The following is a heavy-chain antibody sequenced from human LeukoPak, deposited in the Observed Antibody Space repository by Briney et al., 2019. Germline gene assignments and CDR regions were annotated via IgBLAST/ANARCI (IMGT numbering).Heavy chain of an antibody. V-gene: IGHV4-34*01. J-gene: IGHJ5*02. CDR2: INHSGST. CDR1: GGSFSGYY. Sequence: SETLSLTCAVYGGSFSGYYWSWIRQPPGKGLEWIGEINHSGSTNYNPSLKSRVTISVDTSKNQFSLKLSSVTAADTAVYYCARSAKRIGYGDYRNRFDPWGQGTLVTVSS. CDR3: ARSAKRIGYGDYRNRFDP. D-gene: IGHD4-17*01.